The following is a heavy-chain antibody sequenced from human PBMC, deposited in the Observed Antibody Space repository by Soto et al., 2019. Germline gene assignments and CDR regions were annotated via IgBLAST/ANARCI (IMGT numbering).Heavy chain of an antibody. Sequence: QVQLQQWGAGLLKPSETLSLTCAVYGGSFSGYYWSWIRQPPGKGLEWIGEINHSGSTNYNPSLKSRVTISVDTSKNQFSLKLSSVTAADTAVYYCARVANGDQVYDYWGQGTLVTVSS. CDR3: ARVANGDQVYDY. CDR1: GGSFSGYY. J-gene: IGHJ4*02. V-gene: IGHV4-34*01. D-gene: IGHD4-17*01. CDR2: INHSGST.